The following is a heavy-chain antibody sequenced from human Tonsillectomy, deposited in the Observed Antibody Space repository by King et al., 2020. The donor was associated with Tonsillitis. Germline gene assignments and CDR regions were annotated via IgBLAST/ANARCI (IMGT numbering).Heavy chain of an antibody. CDR1: GFSFSAYW. J-gene: IGHJ5*01. CDR3: VRVLRGGMSSWFDS. Sequence: VQLVESGGGLVQPGGSLKLSCAASGFSFSAYWMSWVRQAPGTGLEWVANIKQDGSEKYSVDSVKGRFTISRDNAKNSVYLHMNSLRVEDTAVYYCVRVLRGGMSSWFDSWGQGTLVTVSS. D-gene: IGHD3-16*01. V-gene: IGHV3-7*01. CDR2: IKQDGSEK.